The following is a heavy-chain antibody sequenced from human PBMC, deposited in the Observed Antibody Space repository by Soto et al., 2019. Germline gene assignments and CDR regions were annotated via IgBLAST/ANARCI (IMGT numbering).Heavy chain of an antibody. V-gene: IGHV4-59*08. CDR1: YGSINSYY. Sequence: SETLSLTCTVSYGSINSYYWSWIRQPPGKGLEWIGYIYDTGRTNYNPSLRSRVTISIDTSKNQFSLKLSSVTAADTAIYYCARQLYLTAPYLAAFDIWGQGTMVTVSS. CDR3: ARQLYLTAPYLAAFDI. CDR2: IYDTGRT. J-gene: IGHJ3*02. D-gene: IGHD2-21*02.